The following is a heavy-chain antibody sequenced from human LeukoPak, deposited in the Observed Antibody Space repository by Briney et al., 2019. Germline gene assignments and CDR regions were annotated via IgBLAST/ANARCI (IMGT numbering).Heavy chain of an antibody. CDR1: GYTLTELS. V-gene: IGHV1-24*01. J-gene: IGHJ3*02. CDR2: FDPEDGET. D-gene: IGHD1-26*01. Sequence: ASVEVSCKVSGYTLTELSMHWVRQAPGKGLEWMGGFDPEDGETIYAQKFQGRVTMTEDTSTDTAHMELSSLRSEDTAVYYCATALSGSYVGDAFDIWGQGTMVTVSS. CDR3: ATALSGSYVGDAFDI.